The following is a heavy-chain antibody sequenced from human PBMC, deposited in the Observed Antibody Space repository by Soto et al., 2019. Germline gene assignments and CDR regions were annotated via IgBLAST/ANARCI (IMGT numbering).Heavy chain of an antibody. CDR3: ARGPTPQNPVTTAHLDY. CDR2: IIPIFGTA. D-gene: IGHD4-17*01. V-gene: IGHV1-69*01. Sequence: QVQLVQSGAEVQKPGSSVKVSCKASGGTFSSYAISWVRQAPGQGLEWMGGIIPIFGTANYAQKFQGRVTIPADESTSTAYMELRSLRSEDTAVYYCARGPTPQNPVTTAHLDYWGQGTLVTVSS. J-gene: IGHJ4*02. CDR1: GGTFSSYA.